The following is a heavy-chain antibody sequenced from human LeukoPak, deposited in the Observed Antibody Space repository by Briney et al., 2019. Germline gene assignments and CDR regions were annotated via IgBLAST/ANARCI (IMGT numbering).Heavy chain of an antibody. D-gene: IGHD6-13*01. Sequence: GRPLRLSCAASGFTFDDYAMHWVRQAPGKGLEWVSGISWNSGSIGYADSVKGRFTISRDNAKNSLYLQMNSLRAEDTALYYCAKDMIPGIAAAGTLDYWGQGTLVTVSS. J-gene: IGHJ4*02. CDR3: AKDMIPGIAAAGTLDY. CDR1: GFTFDDYA. V-gene: IGHV3-9*01. CDR2: ISWNSGSI.